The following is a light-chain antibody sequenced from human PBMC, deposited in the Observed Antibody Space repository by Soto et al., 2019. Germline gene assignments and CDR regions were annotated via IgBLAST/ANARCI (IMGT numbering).Light chain of an antibody. CDR3: QQYNNWPPWT. Sequence: ELVMTQSPATLSVSPGERATLSCRASQSVSSNLAWYQQKPGQAPMLLIEGAATRATGIPARFSGRGSGTEFSLTISSLQSKDFAGYYCQQYNNWPPWTFGQGTKVDIK. V-gene: IGKV3-15*01. CDR1: QSVSSN. J-gene: IGKJ1*01. CDR2: GAA.